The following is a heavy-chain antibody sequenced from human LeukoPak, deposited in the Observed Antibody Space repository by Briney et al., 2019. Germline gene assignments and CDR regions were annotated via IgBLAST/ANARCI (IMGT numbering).Heavy chain of an antibody. Sequence: PSETLSLTCAVYGGSFSGYYWSWIRQPPGKGLEWIGEINHSGSTNYNPSLKSRVTISVDTSKNQFSLKLSSVTAADTAVYYCAREWEYAFDIWGQGTMVTVSS. CDR2: INHSGST. J-gene: IGHJ3*02. D-gene: IGHD1-26*01. CDR1: GGSFSGYY. CDR3: AREWEYAFDI. V-gene: IGHV4-34*01.